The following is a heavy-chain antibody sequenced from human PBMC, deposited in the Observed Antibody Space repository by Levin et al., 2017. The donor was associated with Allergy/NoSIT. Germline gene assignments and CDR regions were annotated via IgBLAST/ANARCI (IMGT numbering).Heavy chain of an antibody. V-gene: IGHV3-23*01. CDR2: ISGSGGST. D-gene: IGHD6-13*01. J-gene: IGHJ4*02. CDR3: AKDSSRVYSSSWYAGDY. Sequence: LSLTCAASGFTFSSSAMSWVRQAPGKGLEWVSAISGSGGSTYYADSVKGRFTISRDNSKNTLYLQMNSLRAEDTAVYYCAKDSSRVYSSSWYAGDYWGQGTLVTVSS. CDR1: GFTFSSSA.